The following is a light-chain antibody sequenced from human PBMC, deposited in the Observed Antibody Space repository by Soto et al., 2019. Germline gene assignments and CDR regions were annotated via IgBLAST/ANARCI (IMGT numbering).Light chain of an antibody. Sequence: DIQMTQSPSSLSASVGDRVTITCRASQSITSSLNWYQQRPGKATTLLIYAASSLQSGVPSRFSGSGSGTDFTLTISSLQPEDFATYHCQQTYSTPYTFGQGTKLEIK. CDR2: AAS. J-gene: IGKJ2*01. CDR1: QSITSS. CDR3: QQTYSTPYT. V-gene: IGKV1-39*01.